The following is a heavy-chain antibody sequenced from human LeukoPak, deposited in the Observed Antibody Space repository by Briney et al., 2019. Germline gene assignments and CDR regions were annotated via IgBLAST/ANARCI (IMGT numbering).Heavy chain of an antibody. V-gene: IGHV4-30-2*01. J-gene: IGHJ5*02. D-gene: IGHD5/OR15-5a*01. CDR2: IYHSGST. CDR3: ARSTYPDNWFDP. CDR1: CGSISSGGYS. Sequence: SETLSLTCAVSCGSISSGGYSWSWIRQPPGKGLEWIGYIYHSGSTYYNPSLKSRVTISVDRSKNQFSLKLSSVTAADTAVYYCARSTYPDNWFDPWGQGTLVTVSS.